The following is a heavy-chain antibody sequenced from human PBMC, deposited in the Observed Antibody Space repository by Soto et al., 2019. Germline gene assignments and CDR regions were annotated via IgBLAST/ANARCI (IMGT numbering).Heavy chain of an antibody. V-gene: IGHV4-34*01. D-gene: IGHD3-9*01. J-gene: IGHJ4*02. CDR2: INHSGST. CDR3: ARNPEYYDILPDDY. Sequence: SETLSLTCAVYGGSFSGYYWSWIRQPPGKGLEWIGEINHSGSTNYNPSLKSRVTISVDTSKNQFSLKLSSVTAADTAVYYCARNPEYYDILPDDYWGQGTLVTVSS. CDR1: GGSFSGYY.